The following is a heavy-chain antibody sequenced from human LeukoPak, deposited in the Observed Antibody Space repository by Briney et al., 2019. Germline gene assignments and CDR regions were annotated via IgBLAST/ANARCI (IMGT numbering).Heavy chain of an antibody. D-gene: IGHD3-9*01. V-gene: IGHV3-23*01. J-gene: IGHJ4*02. Sequence: GGSLRLACAASGFTFSSYAMSWVRQAPGKGLEWVSAISGSGGSTYYADSVKGRFTISRDNSKNTLYLQMNSLRAEDTAVYYCAKSKVPSYDILTGPTQDYWGQGTLVTVSS. CDR1: GFTFSSYA. CDR3: AKSKVPSYDILTGPTQDY. CDR2: ISGSGGST.